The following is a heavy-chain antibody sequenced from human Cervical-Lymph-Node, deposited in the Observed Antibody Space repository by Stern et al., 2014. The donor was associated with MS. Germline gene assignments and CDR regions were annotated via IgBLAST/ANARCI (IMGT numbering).Heavy chain of an antibody. D-gene: IGHD6-13*01. CDR3: ARQIEGIPGL. CDR2: IYPGDSDT. V-gene: IGHV5-51*01. CDR1: GYGFSDYW. J-gene: IGHJ4*02. Sequence: VQLGQSGAVVRKPGDSLRISCTGSGYGFSDYWIGWVRQMPGKGLEWIGVIYPGDSDTTHSPSFEGQFTMSADKSVATAYLQWSSLKASDTAIYFCARQIEGIPGLWGQGTLVTVSS.